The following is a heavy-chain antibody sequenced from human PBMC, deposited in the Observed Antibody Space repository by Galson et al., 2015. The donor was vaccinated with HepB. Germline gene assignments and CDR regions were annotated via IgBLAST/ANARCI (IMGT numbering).Heavy chain of an antibody. J-gene: IGHJ4*02. Sequence: SVKVSCKASGYTFGSYAMSWVRQAPGQGLEWMGWINTNTGNPTYAQGFTGRFVFSLDTSVSTAYLQISTLKAEDTAVYYCARITGSGPPHFDYWGQGTLVTVSS. D-gene: IGHD3-10*01. V-gene: IGHV7-4-1*02. CDR1: GYTFGSYA. CDR3: ARITGSGPPHFDY. CDR2: INTNTGNP.